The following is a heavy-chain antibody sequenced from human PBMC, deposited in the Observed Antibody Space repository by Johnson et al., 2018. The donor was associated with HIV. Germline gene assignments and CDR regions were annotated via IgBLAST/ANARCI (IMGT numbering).Heavy chain of an antibody. CDR3: ARGLLAGNDAFDI. CDR1: GFTVSSNY. J-gene: IGHJ3*02. D-gene: IGHD6-13*01. CDR2: IYSGGST. V-gene: IGHV3-53*01. Sequence: VQLVESGGGLIQPGGSLRLSCAASGFTVSSNYMSWVRQAPGKGLEWVSVIYSGGSTYYADSVKGRFTLSRDNSKNTLYLQMNSLRAEDTAVYYCARGLLAGNDAFDIWGQGTMVTVSS.